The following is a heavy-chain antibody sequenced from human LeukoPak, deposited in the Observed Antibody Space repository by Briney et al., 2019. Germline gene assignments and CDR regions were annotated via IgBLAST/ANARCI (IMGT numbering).Heavy chain of an antibody. CDR3: ARAGGAYDILTGYSDPFDY. Sequence: GESLKISCKGSGYSFTSYWIGWVRQMPGKGLEWMGIISPGDSDTRYSTPFQGQITTTAAKSISTANLQWSSLKSSDTAMYYCARAGGAYDILTGYSDPFDYWGQGTLVTVSS. J-gene: IGHJ4*02. V-gene: IGHV5-51*01. CDR2: ISPGDSDT. CDR1: GYSFTSYW. D-gene: IGHD3-9*01.